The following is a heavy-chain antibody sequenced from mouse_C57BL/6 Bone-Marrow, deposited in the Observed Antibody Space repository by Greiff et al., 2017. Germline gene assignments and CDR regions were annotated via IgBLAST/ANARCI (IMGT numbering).Heavy chain of an antibody. CDR2: ITVKSDNYGA. J-gene: IGHJ1*03. D-gene: IGHD2-10*02. Sequence: QVQLVETGGGLVRPGNTLKLSCVISGFTFSNYRMHWLCQPPGTRKELIAVITVKSDNYGANYADSVKGRFAISRDDSKSSVYLVVNRFREEDTTTYFCSLDQGSWYFDVWGTGTTVTVSS. V-gene: IGHV13-2*01. CDR1: GFTFSNYR. CDR3: SLDQGSWYFDV.